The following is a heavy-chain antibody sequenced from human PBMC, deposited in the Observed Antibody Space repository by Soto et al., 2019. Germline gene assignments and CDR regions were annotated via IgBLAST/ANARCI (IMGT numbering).Heavy chain of an antibody. CDR2: ISFDGSNK. Sequence: GGSLRLSCAASGFTITSDGINWVWQAQGRGLEWVAVISFDGSNKYYGDSCKGRFTISRDDSKNTLYLLRSSLRAEDTAVYYCAKDPYSSAIYCYYGMDVWGQGTTVTVSS. V-gene: IGHV3-30*18. CDR3: AKDPYSSAIYCYYGMDV. CDR1: GFTITSDG. J-gene: IGHJ6*02. D-gene: IGHD6-25*01.